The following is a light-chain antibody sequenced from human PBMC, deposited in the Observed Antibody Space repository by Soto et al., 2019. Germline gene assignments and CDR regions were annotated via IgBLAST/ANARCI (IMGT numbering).Light chain of an antibody. CDR3: MQDLQTPWT. V-gene: IGKV2-28*01. Sequence: DIVMTQSPLSLPVTPGEPASISCRSSQSLLHSNGYDYLDWYLQKPGQSPQLLIYLGSNRASGVPDRFSGSGSGTDFTLKISRVEAEDVGVYYCMQDLQTPWTFGQGTKVEIQ. J-gene: IGKJ1*01. CDR1: QSLLHSNGYDY. CDR2: LGS.